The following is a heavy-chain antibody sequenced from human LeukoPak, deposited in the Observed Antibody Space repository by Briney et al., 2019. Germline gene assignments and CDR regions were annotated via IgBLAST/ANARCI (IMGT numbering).Heavy chain of an antibody. D-gene: IGHD6-13*01. CDR1: GFTFSSYSMN. J-gene: IGHJ4*02. V-gene: IGHV4-39*01. CDR2: IYYSGST. CDR3: ARHSWQQLASSYFDY. Sequence: PGGSLRLSCAASGFTFSSYSMNWVRQPPGKGLEWIGSIYYSGSTYYNPSLKSRVTISADTSKNQFSLKLRSVTAADTAIYHCARHSWQQLASSYFDYWGQGTLVTVSS.